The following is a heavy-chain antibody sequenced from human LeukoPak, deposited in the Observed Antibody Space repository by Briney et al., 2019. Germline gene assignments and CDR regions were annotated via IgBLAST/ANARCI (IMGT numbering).Heavy chain of an antibody. CDR3: ARNGVTSGARNYYYYMDV. Sequence: SETLSHTCTVSGGSISSYYWSWIRQPAGKGLEWIGRIYTSGNTNYNPSLKSRVTMSVDTSKSQFSLKLNSVTAADTAVYYCARNGVTSGARNYYYYMDVWGKGTTVTVSS. V-gene: IGHV4-4*07. CDR2: IYTSGNT. J-gene: IGHJ6*03. D-gene: IGHD2-21*02. CDR1: GGSISSYY.